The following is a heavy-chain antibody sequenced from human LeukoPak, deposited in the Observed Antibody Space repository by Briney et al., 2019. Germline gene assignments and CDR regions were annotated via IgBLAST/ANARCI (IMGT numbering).Heavy chain of an antibody. CDR2: ISYDGSNK. V-gene: IGHV3-30*18. Sequence: GGSLRLSCAASGFTFSSYDMHWVRQAPGKGLEWVAVISYDGSNKYYADSVKGRFTISRDNSKNTLYLQMNSLRAEDTAVYYCAKTGRSDWGSSYWGQGTLVTVSS. D-gene: IGHD7-27*01. CDR1: GFTFSSYD. J-gene: IGHJ4*02. CDR3: AKTGRSDWGSSY.